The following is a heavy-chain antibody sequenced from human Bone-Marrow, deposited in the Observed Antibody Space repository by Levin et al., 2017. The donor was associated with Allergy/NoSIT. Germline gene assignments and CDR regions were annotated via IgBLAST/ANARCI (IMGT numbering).Heavy chain of an antibody. D-gene: IGHD6-13*01. V-gene: IGHV1-69*01. CDR3: AREVRYTSSLYYFDS. J-gene: IGHJ4*02. Sequence: KAGESLKISCKASEGTFNTFPISWVRQAPGQGLEWMGSIPLFDTSNYAQKFQGRVTITADESSGTAYMELSSLRPDDAALYYCAREVRYTSSLYYFDSWGQGTLVTVSS. CDR1: EGTFNTFP. CDR2: SIPLFDTS.